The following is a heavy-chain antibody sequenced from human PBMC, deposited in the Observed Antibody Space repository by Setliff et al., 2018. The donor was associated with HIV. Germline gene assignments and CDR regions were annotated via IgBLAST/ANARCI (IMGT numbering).Heavy chain of an antibody. V-gene: IGHV3-74*01. CDR2: INPDGTYT. D-gene: IGHD2-21*01. CDR3: VRDSYQASIYYGMDV. CDR1: GFTFSNYW. Sequence: GGSLRLSCSASGFTFSNYWMHWVRRAPGKGLVWVARINPDGTYTSYADSVKGRFTFSRDNTKNTLSLQLSSLRDDDTAVYYCVRDSYQASIYYGMDVWGQGTTVTVSS. J-gene: IGHJ6*02.